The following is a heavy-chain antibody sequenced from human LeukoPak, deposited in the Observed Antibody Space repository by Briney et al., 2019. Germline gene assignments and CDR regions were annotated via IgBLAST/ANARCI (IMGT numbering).Heavy chain of an antibody. CDR3: ARDYHCRGGDCSWVDY. D-gene: IGHD2-21*01. CDR2: IYYTGST. Sequence: SQTLSLTCTVSGGSISSGGDYWSGGDYWSWIRQPPGKGLEWIGYIYYTGSTYYNPSLNSRVTLSVDRSKNQFSLKMTSVTAADTAVYYCARDYHCRGGDCSWVDYWGQGTLVTVSS. J-gene: IGHJ4*02. CDR1: GGSISSGGDY. V-gene: IGHV4-30-4*01.